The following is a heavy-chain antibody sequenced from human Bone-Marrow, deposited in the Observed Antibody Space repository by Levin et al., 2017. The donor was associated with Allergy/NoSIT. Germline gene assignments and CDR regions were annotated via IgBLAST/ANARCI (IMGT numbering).Heavy chain of an antibody. Sequence: SETLSLTCTVSGGSISSYYWSWIRQPPGKGLEWIGYIYYSGSTNYNPSLKSRVTISVDTSKNQFSLKLSSVTAADTAVYYCASTYSSGWYPPRFDYWGQGTLVTVSS. CDR1: GGSISSYY. D-gene: IGHD6-19*01. CDR3: ASTYSSGWYPPRFDY. J-gene: IGHJ4*02. V-gene: IGHV4-59*08. CDR2: IYYSGST.